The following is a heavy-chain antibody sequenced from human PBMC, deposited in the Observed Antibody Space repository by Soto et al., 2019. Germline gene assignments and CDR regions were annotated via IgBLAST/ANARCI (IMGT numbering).Heavy chain of an antibody. CDR3: ARQRTTVVTQAYFDH. Sequence: PSETLSLTCIVSGESISSSSYYWGWIRQPPGKGLEWIGSIYYSGRTYYNPSFKSRVTISIDTSKNQFSLKLSSVPATDTAVYYCARQRTTVVTQAYFDHWGQGALVTVS. J-gene: IGHJ4*02. CDR1: GESISSSSYY. V-gene: IGHV4-39*01. CDR2: IYYSGRT. D-gene: IGHD2-21*02.